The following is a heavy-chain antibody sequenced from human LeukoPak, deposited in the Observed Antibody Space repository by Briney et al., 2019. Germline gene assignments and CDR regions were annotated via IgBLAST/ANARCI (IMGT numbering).Heavy chain of an antibody. CDR2: IRYDGSNK. CDR3: AKATMVRGVDISYYYYGMDV. CDR1: GFTFSSYG. V-gene: IGHV3-30*02. D-gene: IGHD3-10*01. Sequence: GGSLRLSCAASGFTFSSYGMHWVRQAPGKGLEWVAFIRYDGSNKYYADSVRGRFTISRDNSKNTLYLQMNSLRAEDTAVYYCAKATMVRGVDISYYYYGMDVWGQGTTVTVSS. J-gene: IGHJ6*02.